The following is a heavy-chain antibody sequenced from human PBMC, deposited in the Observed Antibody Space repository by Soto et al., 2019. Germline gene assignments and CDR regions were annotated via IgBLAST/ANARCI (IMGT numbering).Heavy chain of an antibody. CDR3: ARQGEYCSGDNCFTDF. CDR1: GYTFTTSW. V-gene: IGHV5-51*03. Sequence: PGESLKISCQGSGYTFTTSWIAWVRQKSGKGLEWMGFIYPGDSETRYNPSFQGHVTISADRSINTAYLQWSALKASDTAIYFCARQGEYCSGDNCFTDFWGQGTLVTVSS. CDR2: IYPGDSET. J-gene: IGHJ4*02. D-gene: IGHD2-15*01.